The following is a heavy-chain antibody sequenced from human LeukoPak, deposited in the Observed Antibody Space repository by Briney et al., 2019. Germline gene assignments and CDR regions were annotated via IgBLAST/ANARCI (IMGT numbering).Heavy chain of an antibody. J-gene: IGHJ4*02. Sequence: GASVNVSCKASGYTFTCYYMHWVRQAPGQGLEWMGWINPNSGGTNYAQKFQGRVTMTMDTSISTAYMEVSRLSADDRDGDVCARGITMVRGANGDYWGQGTLVTVSS. D-gene: IGHD3-10*01. CDR3: ARGITMVRGANGDY. V-gene: IGHV1-2*02. CDR1: GYTFTCYY. CDR2: INPNSGGT.